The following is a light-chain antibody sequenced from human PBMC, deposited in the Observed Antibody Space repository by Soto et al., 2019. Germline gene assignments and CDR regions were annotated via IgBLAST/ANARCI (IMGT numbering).Light chain of an antibody. CDR2: RAS. CDR3: QQYGNSLPIT. CDR1: QTIYSN. Sequence: IQMTQSPATLSVSPGERATLSCRASQTIYSNVAWYQQRPGQAPRLLIYRASARATGIPARFSGSGSGADFSLTITRLEPEDFAVYYCQQYGNSLPITFGQGTRLEIK. V-gene: IGKV3-15*01. J-gene: IGKJ5*01.